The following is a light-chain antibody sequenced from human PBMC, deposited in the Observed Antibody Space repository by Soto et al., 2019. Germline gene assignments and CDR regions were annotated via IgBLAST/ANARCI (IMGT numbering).Light chain of an antibody. CDR1: QSVTSTY. V-gene: IGKV3-20*01. CDR2: GIS. Sequence: EIVLTQSPGTLSLSPGERATLSCRASQSVTSTYLAWYQQKPGQAPRLVIYGISNRATGIPDRFTGSGSGTDFSLTISRLEPEESAVYFCQHYADLLWTFGQGTKVEIK. CDR3: QHYADLLWT. J-gene: IGKJ1*01.